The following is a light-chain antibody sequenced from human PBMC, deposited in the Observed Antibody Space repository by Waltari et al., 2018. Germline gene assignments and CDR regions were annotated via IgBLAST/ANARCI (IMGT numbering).Light chain of an antibody. CDR2: DVS. Sequence: QSALTQPASVSGSPGQSITISCTGTSSHVGRYIFVSWYHQHPGKAPKVIIYDVSKRPSGVSNRFSGSKSGNTASLTISGLQAEDEADYYCSSYTSSSTLVFGGGTKLTVL. CDR3: SSYTSSSTLV. CDR1: SSHVGRYIF. V-gene: IGLV2-14*01. J-gene: IGLJ2*01.